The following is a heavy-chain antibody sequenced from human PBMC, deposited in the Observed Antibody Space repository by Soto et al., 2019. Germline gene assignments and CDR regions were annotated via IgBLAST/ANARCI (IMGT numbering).Heavy chain of an antibody. J-gene: IGHJ6*02. Sequence: PGGSRKRHCAASGFFVSGNEMNWVRQSPGQGRGWVLVIDSGGSTYYADSVKGRFTISRDNSKNTLYLQMNSLRVEDTAVYYCARDQFYGSASSNYIYYYYYGMDVWGQGTTVTVSS. CDR1: GFFVSGNE. CDR2: IDSGGST. CDR3: ARDQFYGSASSNYIYYYYYGMDV. V-gene: IGHV3-53*01. D-gene: IGHD3-10*01.